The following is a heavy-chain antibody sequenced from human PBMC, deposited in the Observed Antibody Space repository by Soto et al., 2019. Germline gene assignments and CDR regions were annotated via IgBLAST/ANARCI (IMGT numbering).Heavy chain of an antibody. CDR2: ISGSGGST. J-gene: IGHJ4*02. CDR3: SKDRVAAAGGLDY. V-gene: IGHV3-23*01. D-gene: IGHD6-13*01. Sequence: EVQLLESGGGLVQPGGSLRLSCAASGFTFSSYAMSWVRPAPGKGLEWVSTISGSGGSTYYADSVKGRFTISRDNSKNTLYLQMNSLRAEDTAVYYCSKDRVAAAGGLDYWGQGTLVTVSS. CDR1: GFTFSSYA.